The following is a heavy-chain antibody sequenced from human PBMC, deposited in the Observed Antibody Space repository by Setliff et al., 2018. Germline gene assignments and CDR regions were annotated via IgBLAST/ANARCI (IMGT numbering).Heavy chain of an antibody. CDR1: GVAFSSYA. V-gene: IGHV1-69*11. D-gene: IGHD5-12*01. Sequence: GASVKVSCKASGVAFSSYALSWVRQAPGQGLEWMGRIIPVIDTTDYAENFQGRVTITADESTKTVYMELRSLRYEDTAIYYCARGRDGYNSNAFEIWGQGTMVTVSS. CDR2: IIPVIDTT. CDR3: ARGRDGYNSNAFEI. J-gene: IGHJ3*02.